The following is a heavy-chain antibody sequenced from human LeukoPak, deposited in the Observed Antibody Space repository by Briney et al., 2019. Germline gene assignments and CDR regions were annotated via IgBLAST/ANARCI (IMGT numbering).Heavy chain of an antibody. CDR1: GGSISSSSYY. CDR3: ARRYYGSGSYRFDY. J-gene: IGHJ4*02. D-gene: IGHD3-10*01. CDR2: IYYGGST. V-gene: IGHV4-39*01. Sequence: PSETLSLTCTVSGGSISSSSYYWGWIRQPPGKGLEWIGSIYYGGSTYYNPSLKSRVTISVDTSKNQFSLKLSSVTAADTAVYYCARRYYGSGSYRFDYWGQGTLVTVSS.